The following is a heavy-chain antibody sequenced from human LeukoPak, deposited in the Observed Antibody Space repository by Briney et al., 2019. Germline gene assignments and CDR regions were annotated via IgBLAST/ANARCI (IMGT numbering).Heavy chain of an antibody. D-gene: IGHD2-21*01. CDR2: IRSKIDGGAP. J-gene: IGHJ4*02. Sequence: GGSLRLSCAASGFNVNNAWMSWVRQAPGKGLEWVGRIRSKIDGGAPDYVAPVKGRFAISRDDSKNTLYLQINSLKIEDTAMYYCYTSITDYWGQGTLVTVSS. CDR3: YTSITDY. V-gene: IGHV3-15*07. CDR1: GFNVNNAW.